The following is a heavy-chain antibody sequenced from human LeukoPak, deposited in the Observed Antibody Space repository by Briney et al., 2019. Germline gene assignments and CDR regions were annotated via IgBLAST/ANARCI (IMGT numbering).Heavy chain of an antibody. D-gene: IGHD3-3*01. CDR3: ASISLRFLDY. V-gene: IGHV3-48*01. J-gene: IGHJ4*02. CDR2: ISSSSSTI. CDR1: GFTFSSYS. Sequence: GGSLRLSCAASGFTFSSYSMNWVRQAPGKGLEWVSYISSSSSTISYADSVKGRFTISRDNAKNSLYLQMNSLRAEDTAVYYCASISLRFLDYWGQGTLVTVSS.